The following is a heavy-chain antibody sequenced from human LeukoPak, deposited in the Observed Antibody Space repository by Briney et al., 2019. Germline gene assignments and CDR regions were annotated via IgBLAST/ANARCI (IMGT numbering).Heavy chain of an antibody. Sequence: ASVKVSCKASGYTFTGYYMHWVRQAPGQGLEWMGWINPNSGGTNYAQKFQGRVTMTRDTSISTAYMELSRLRSDDTAVYYCARDRIVVVPAGIRAFDPWGQGTLVTVSS. CDR3: ARDRIVVVPAGIRAFDP. D-gene: IGHD2-2*01. J-gene: IGHJ5*02. CDR1: GYTFTGYY. V-gene: IGHV1-2*02. CDR2: INPNSGGT.